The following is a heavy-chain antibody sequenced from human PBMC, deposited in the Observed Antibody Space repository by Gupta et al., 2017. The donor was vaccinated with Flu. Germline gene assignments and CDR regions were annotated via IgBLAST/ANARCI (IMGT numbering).Heavy chain of an antibody. D-gene: IGHD7-27*01. CDR3: ASSNWVSMTSFDY. V-gene: IGHV4-4*02. Sequence: TNYNPSLKSRVTISVDKSKNQFSLKLSSVTAADTAVYYCASSNWVSMTSFDYWGQGTLVTVSS. J-gene: IGHJ4*02. CDR2: T.